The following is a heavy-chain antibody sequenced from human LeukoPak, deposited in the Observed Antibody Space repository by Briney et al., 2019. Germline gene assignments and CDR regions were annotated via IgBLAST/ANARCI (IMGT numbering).Heavy chain of an antibody. D-gene: IGHD1-7*01. Sequence: SQTLSPTCAISGDSVSSNSAAWNWIRQSPSRGLEWLGRTYYKSKWYNDYAVSVKSRITINPDTSKNQFSLQLNSVTPEDTAMYYCARYNWNYKAFDYWGQGTLVTVSS. J-gene: IGHJ4*02. V-gene: IGHV6-1*01. CDR2: TYYKSKWYN. CDR1: GDSVSSNSAA. CDR3: ARYNWNYKAFDY.